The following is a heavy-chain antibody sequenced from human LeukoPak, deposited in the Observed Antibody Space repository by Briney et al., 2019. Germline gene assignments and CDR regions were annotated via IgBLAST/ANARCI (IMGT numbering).Heavy chain of an antibody. J-gene: IGHJ4*02. V-gene: IGHV3-73*01. CDR3: TGNYYGSGSYADFDY. D-gene: IGHD3-10*01. CDR1: GFPFSGSA. Sequence: PGGPLRLSCAAPGFPFSGSALTWVRQASGKGLEWVGRIRSTANGYATAYAASVKGRFTISRDDSKNTAYLQMDSLKTEDTAVYYCTGNYYGSGSYADFDYWGQGTLVTVSS. CDR2: IRSTANGYAT.